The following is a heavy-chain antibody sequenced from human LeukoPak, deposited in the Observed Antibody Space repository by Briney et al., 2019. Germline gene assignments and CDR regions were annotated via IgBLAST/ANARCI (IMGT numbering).Heavy chain of an antibody. D-gene: IGHD5-24*01. CDR2: LSPDGSST. CDR3: TRMSREAPGLPDP. J-gene: IGHJ5*02. CDR1: GFTFSSYW. Sequence: GGSLRLSCAASGFTFSSYWMQWVRQAPGKGLVWASRLSPDGSSTTSADSVKGRFTISRDNAKNTLYLQIGSLRADDTAVYYCTRMSREAPGLPDPWGQGTLVTVSS. V-gene: IGHV3-74*01.